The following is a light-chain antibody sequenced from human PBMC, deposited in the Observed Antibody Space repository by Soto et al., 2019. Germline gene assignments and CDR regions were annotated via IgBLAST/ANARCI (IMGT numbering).Light chain of an antibody. V-gene: IGLV2-11*01. CDR2: DVI. CDR3: CSYAGSYTHV. J-gene: IGLJ1*01. CDR1: SSDVGRYNF. Sequence: QSVLTQPRSVSRSPGQSDTISCTGTSSDVGRYNFVSWYQQHPDKAPKLMIYDVIKRPSGVPDRFSGSKSGNTASLTIYGLQAEDEADYHCCSYAGSYTHVFGTGTKVTVL.